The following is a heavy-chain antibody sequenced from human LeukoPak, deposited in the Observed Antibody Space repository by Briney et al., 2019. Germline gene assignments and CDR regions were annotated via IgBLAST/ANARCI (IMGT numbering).Heavy chain of an antibody. CDR2: IYVGDSDT. Sequence: GESLKISCKDSGYSFTNYWIGWVRQMPGKNLEWMGIIYVGDSDTRYSPSFQGQVTISADKSINTAYLQWSSLKASDTAMYYCAGGRFLEWTPPAFDYWGQGTLVTVSS. V-gene: IGHV5-51*01. CDR3: AGGRFLEWTPPAFDY. CDR1: GYSFTNYW. D-gene: IGHD3-3*01. J-gene: IGHJ4*02.